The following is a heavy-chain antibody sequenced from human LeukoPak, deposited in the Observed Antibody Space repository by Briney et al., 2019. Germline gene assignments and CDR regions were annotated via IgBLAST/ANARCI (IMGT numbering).Heavy chain of an antibody. Sequence: GGSLRLSCAASGFTFRNYYMTRIRQAPGKGLEWVSAISASATAYYSDSVKGRFTISRDNSKNTLYLQMTSLRAEDTAVYYCAKRGVREFDSWGQGTLVTVSS. CDR1: GFTFRNYY. CDR2: ISASATA. D-gene: IGHD3-10*02. CDR3: AKRGVREFDS. J-gene: IGHJ4*02. V-gene: IGHV3-23*01.